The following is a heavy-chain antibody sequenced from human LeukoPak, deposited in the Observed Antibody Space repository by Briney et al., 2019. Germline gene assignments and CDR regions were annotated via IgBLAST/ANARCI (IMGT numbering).Heavy chain of an antibody. CDR3: ARDETVGNTGSDAFDI. CDR2: ISNDGKDK. V-gene: IGHV3-30*04. D-gene: IGHD2-15*01. CDR1: GYTPGNDA. Sequence: GRSLRLSCAASGYTPGNDAMHWVRQAPGKGLEWVAVISNDGKDKYHADSVKGRFTISRDNPTNTLYLQMYSLRAEDTAVYFCARDETVGNTGSDAFDIWSQGTRVTVSS. J-gene: IGHJ3*02.